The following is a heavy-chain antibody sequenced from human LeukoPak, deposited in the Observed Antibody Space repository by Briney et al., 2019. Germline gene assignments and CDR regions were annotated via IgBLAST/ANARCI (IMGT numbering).Heavy chain of an antibody. Sequence: GESLKISCKAFGDKSNNYWVVWVRQMPGKGLEWMGVTYLDDSETKYSPSFQGQVTISADKSIATAYLQWSSLKASDTAMYYCARRGSYPDYWGQGTLVTVSS. V-gene: IGHV5-51*01. CDR3: ARRGSYPDY. CDR1: GDKSNNYW. J-gene: IGHJ4*02. D-gene: IGHD1-26*01. CDR2: TYLDDSET.